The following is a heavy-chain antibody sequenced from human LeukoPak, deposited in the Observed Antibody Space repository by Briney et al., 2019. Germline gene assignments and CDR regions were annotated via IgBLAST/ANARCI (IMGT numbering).Heavy chain of an antibody. CDR3: AKPHAPLGALDAFDI. V-gene: IGHV3-23*01. Sequence: GGSLRLSCAASRFTFTNYAMSWVRQAPGKGLEWVSSISVGGGATYYAASVKGRFTISRDNSKNTLYLQMNSLRAEDTAVYYCAKPHAPLGALDAFDIWGRGTMVTVSS. CDR1: RFTFTNYA. J-gene: IGHJ3*02. CDR2: ISVGGGAT.